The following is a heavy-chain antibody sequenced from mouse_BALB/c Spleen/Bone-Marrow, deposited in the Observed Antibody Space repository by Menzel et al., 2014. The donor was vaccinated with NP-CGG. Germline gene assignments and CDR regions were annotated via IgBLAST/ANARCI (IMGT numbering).Heavy chain of an antibody. CDR1: GFNIKDTY. J-gene: IGHJ3*01. CDR3: AVYYYGSSLFAY. Sequence: EVQLVESGAELVKPGASVKLSCTASGFNIKDTYMHWVKQRPEQGLEWIGRIDPANGNTKYDPKFQGKATITADTSSNTAYLQLSSLTSEDTAVYYCAVYYYGSSLFAYRGQGTLVTVSA. V-gene: IGHV14-3*02. D-gene: IGHD1-1*01. CDR2: IDPANGNT.